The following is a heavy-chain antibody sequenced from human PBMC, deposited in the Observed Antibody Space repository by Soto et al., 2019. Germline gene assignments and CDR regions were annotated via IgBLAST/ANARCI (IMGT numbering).Heavy chain of an antibody. Sequence: QVQLQESGPGLVKPSQTLSLTCTVSGGSISSGGYYWSWIRQHPGKGRGWIGYIYYSGSTYYNPSLKSRVTISVDTSKNQFSLKLSSVTAADTAVYYCASVLLWFGEFPHEANWGQGTLVTVSS. CDR3: ASVLLWFGEFPHEAN. J-gene: IGHJ4*02. CDR2: IYYSGST. CDR1: GGSISSGGYY. V-gene: IGHV4-31*03. D-gene: IGHD3-10*01.